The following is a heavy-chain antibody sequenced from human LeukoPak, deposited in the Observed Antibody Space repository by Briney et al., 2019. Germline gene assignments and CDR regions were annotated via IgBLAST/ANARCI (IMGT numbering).Heavy chain of an antibody. CDR1: GFTFSSYS. CDR2: ISSSSSYI. J-gene: IGHJ4*02. Sequence: PGGSLRLSCAASGFTFSSYSMNWARQAPGKGLEWVSSISSSSSYIYYADSVKGRFTISRDNAKNSLYLQMNSLRAEDTAVYYCARDEGYCSSTSCYTTDDYWGQGTLVTVSS. V-gene: IGHV3-21*01. CDR3: ARDEGYCSSTSCYTTDDY. D-gene: IGHD2-2*02.